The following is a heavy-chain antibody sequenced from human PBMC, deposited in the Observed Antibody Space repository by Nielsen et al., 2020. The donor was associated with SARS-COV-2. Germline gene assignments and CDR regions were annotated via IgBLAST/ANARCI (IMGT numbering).Heavy chain of an antibody. CDR3: ARDGCTVVTFGTCYYGMDV. V-gene: IGHV1-46*01. CDR1: GYTFTSYY. J-gene: IGHJ6*02. CDR2: INPSGGST. D-gene: IGHD4-23*01. Sequence: ASVKVSCKASGYTFTSYYMHWVRQAPGQGLEWMGIINPSGGSTSYAQKFQGRVTMTRDTSTSTVYMELSSLRSEDTAMYYCARDGCTVVTFGTCYYGMDVWGQGTTVTVSS.